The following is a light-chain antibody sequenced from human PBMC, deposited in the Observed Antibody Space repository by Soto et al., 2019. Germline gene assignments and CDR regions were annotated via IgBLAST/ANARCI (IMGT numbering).Light chain of an antibody. CDR1: TGAVTSDYY. CDR3: VLLCSGEWV. Sequence: VVTQEPSLTVSPGGTVTLTCALTTGAVTSDYYPNWFQRKPGQALRTLIYRTNNKHSWTPARCSGSLLGGKAALTLSGVQPEDEADYYCVLLCSGEWVFGGGTKLTVL. V-gene: IGLV7-43*01. J-gene: IGLJ3*02. CDR2: RTN.